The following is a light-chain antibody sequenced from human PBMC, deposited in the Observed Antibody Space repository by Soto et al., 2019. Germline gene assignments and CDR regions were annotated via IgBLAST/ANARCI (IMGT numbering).Light chain of an antibody. CDR3: QQYNNWPFT. CDR1: QSISSN. CDR2: GAS. V-gene: IGKV3-15*01. Sequence: EIVMTQSPATLSVSPGERATLSCRASQSISSNLAWYQQKPGQAPRLLIYGASTRATGIPATFSGSGSGTEFTLTVSGLQSEDFAVYYCQQYNNWPFTFGPGTKLDIK. J-gene: IGKJ3*01.